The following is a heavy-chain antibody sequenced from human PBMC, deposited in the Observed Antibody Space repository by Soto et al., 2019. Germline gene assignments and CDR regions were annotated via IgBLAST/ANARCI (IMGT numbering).Heavy chain of an antibody. CDR3: ARSQGSSTSLEIYYYYYYGMAV. V-gene: IGHV1-69*01. Sequence: QVQLVQSGAEVKKPGSSVKVSCKASGGTFSSYAISWVRQAPGQGLEWMGGILPISDTTNYAQKFQGRVTITAAESTSTAYMELTRLRSEDTDVYYCARSQGSSTSLEIYYYYYYGMAVWGQGTTVTVSS. J-gene: IGHJ6*02. CDR1: GGTFSSYA. CDR2: ILPISDTT. D-gene: IGHD2-2*01.